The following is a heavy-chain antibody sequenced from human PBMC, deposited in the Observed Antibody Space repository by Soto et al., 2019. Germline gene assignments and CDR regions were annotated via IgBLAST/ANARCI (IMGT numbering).Heavy chain of an antibody. V-gene: IGHV4-61*01. J-gene: IGHJ6*02. CDR1: GGSVSSGSYY. Sequence: SETLSLTCTVSGGSVSSGSYYWSWIRQPPGKGLEWIGYIYYSGSTNYNPSLKSRVTISVDTSKNQFSLKLSSVTAADTAVYYCARDRSGPHYDFWSGYYTGGGWGYYYYYGMDVWGQGTTVTVSS. CDR3: ARDRSGPHYDFWSGYYTGGGWGYYYYYGMDV. D-gene: IGHD3-3*01. CDR2: IYYSGST.